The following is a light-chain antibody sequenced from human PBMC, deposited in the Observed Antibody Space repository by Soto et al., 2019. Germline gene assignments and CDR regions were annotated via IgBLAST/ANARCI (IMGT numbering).Light chain of an antibody. V-gene: IGKV3-15*01. CDR3: QQYDYWPPWT. J-gene: IGKJ1*01. Sequence: EIVMTQSPPTLSVSPGARATLSCRASQSVRTSLAWYHQVPGQAPRLLIYDASTRATGIPARFSGSGSGTEFTLTISSLQSDDFGLYYCQQYDYWPPWTFGQGTRVEI. CDR1: QSVRTS. CDR2: DAS.